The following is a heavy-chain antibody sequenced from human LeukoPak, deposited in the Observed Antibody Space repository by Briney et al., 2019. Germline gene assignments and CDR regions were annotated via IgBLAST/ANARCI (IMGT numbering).Heavy chain of an antibody. CDR3: ARGTVVLWFGETDAFDI. Sequence: GGSLRLPCAASGFTFSDYYMSWIRQAPGKGLEWVSYISSSSSYTNYADSVKGRFTISRDNAKNSLYLQMNSLRAEDTAVYYCARGTVVLWFGETDAFDIWGQGTMVTVSS. J-gene: IGHJ3*02. CDR1: GFTFSDYY. V-gene: IGHV3-11*06. D-gene: IGHD3-10*01. CDR2: ISSSSSYT.